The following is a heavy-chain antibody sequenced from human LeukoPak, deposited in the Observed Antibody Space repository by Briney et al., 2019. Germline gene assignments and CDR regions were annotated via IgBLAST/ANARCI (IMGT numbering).Heavy chain of an antibody. V-gene: IGHV3-9*01. D-gene: IGHD5-12*01. CDR3: AKDIVATNYYYGMDV. J-gene: IGHJ6*02. Sequence: GGSLRLSCAASGFTFDDYAMHWVRQAPGKGLEWVSGISWNSGTTGYADSVKGRFTISRDNAKNSLYLQMNSLRVEDTALYYCAKDIVATNYYYGMDVWGQGTTVTVSS. CDR2: ISWNSGTT. CDR1: GFTFDDYA.